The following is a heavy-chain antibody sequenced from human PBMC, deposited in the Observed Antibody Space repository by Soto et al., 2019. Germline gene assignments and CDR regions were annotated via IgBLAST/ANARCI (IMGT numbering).Heavy chain of an antibody. J-gene: IGHJ4*02. Sequence: SETLSLTCTVSGGSVSSRRHFWSWIRQPPGKGLEWLGYIYSTGTTYNPSLKSRVTISKDTSKNQFYLKLNSVTAADTSVYYCARTYSRFLHYWGQGTTLTVYS. CDR3: ARTYSRFLHY. V-gene: IGHV4-61*01. D-gene: IGHD6-13*01. CDR2: IYSTGT. CDR1: GGSVSSRRHF.